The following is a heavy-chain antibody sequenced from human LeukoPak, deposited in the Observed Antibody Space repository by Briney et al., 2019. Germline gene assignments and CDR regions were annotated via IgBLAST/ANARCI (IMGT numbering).Heavy chain of an antibody. CDR2: ISYSGST. J-gene: IGHJ4*02. V-gene: IGHV4-61*01. CDR1: GGSVNSGSYY. CDR3: ARRGGSGRSFDS. D-gene: IGHD3-10*01. Sequence: PSETLSLTCTVSGGSVNSGSYYWSWIRQPPGKGLEWIGDISYSGSTNYNPSLKSRVTISVDTSKNQFSLKLSSVTAADTAVYYCARRGGSGRSFDSWGQGTLVIVSS.